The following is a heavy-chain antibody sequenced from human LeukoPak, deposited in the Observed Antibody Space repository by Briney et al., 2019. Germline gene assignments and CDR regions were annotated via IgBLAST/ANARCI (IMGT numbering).Heavy chain of an antibody. J-gene: IGHJ4*02. D-gene: IGHD4-17*01. V-gene: IGHV4-34*01. Sequence: SETLSLTCAVSGGSFSGYYWTWIRQPPGKGLEWIGEINHSGSANYNPSLMSRVTISLDTSKNHFSLNLSSVTAADTAVYYCARGQGTVTTHWGQGTLVTVSS. CDR2: INHSGSA. CDR1: GGSFSGYY. CDR3: ARGQGTVTTH.